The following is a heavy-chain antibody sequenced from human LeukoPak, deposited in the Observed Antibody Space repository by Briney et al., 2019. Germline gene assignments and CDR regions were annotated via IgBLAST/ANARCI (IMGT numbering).Heavy chain of an antibody. CDR1: GFTFSSYG. J-gene: IGHJ4*02. V-gene: IGHV3-30*18. CDR2: ISYDGSNK. D-gene: IGHD6-19*01. CDR3: AKRPLKIISGWYVGDYFDY. Sequence: PGGSLRLSCAASGFTFSSYGMHWVRQAPGKGLEWVAVISYDGSNKYYADSVKGRFTISRDNSKNTLYLQMNSLRAEDTAVYYCAKRPLKIISGWYVGDYFDYWGQGTLVTVSS.